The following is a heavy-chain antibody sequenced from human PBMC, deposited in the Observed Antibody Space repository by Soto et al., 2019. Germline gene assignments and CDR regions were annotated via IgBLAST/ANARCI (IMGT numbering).Heavy chain of an antibody. Sequence: GGSLRLSCAVSGFTFSNYYIHWVRQAPGKGLEWVSSIRSGRDTFYADSVKGRFSISRDDATSSVSLQMNSLRGEDTAVYFCAREETAWPLAYGLDVWGQGTTVTVYS. V-gene: IGHV3-21*01. CDR2: IRSGRDT. D-gene: IGHD2-21*02. CDR1: GFTFSNYY. J-gene: IGHJ6*02. CDR3: AREETAWPLAYGLDV.